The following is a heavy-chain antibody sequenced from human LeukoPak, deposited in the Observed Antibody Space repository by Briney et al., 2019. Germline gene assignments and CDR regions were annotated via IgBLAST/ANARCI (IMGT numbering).Heavy chain of an antibody. CDR2: IYHSGTT. CDR3: ASCLFDYYYFNQ. D-gene: IGHD3-10*01. Sequence: SETLSLTCAVSGDSITSHNWWSWVRQSPGKGLEWIGEIYHSGTTNYSPSLKSRVTISVDKSKNQLSLRLTSVTAADTAVYFCASCLFDYYYFNQWGQGTLVTVSS. J-gene: IGHJ4*02. V-gene: IGHV4-4*02. CDR1: GDSITSHNW.